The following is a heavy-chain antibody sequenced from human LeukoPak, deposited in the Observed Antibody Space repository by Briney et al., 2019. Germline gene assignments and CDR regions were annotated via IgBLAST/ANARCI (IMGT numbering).Heavy chain of an antibody. V-gene: IGHV1-2*02. CDR2: INPNSGGT. D-gene: IGHD3-3*02. J-gene: IGHJ4*02. Sequence: ASVKVSCKASGYTFTGYYMHWVRQAPGQGLEWMGWINPNSGGTNYAQKFQGRVTMTRDRSISTAYMELSRLRSDDTAVYYCARDGHFWSGYCDYWGQGTLVTVSS. CDR3: ARDGHFWSGYCDY. CDR1: GYTFTGYY.